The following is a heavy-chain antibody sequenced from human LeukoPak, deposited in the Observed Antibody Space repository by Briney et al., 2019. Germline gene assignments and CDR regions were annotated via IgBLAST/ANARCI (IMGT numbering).Heavy chain of an antibody. CDR2: IKEDGSNV. J-gene: IGHJ4*02. D-gene: IGHD2-15*01. Sequence: GRSLRLSCAASGFTFRTYAMTWVRQAPGRGLEWVARIKEDGSNVHYVDSVKGRFTISRDNAKNSLYLQMNSLRAEDTAVYYCAREWWYLDSWGQGTLVTVSS. CDR1: GFTFRTYA. CDR3: AREWWYLDS. V-gene: IGHV3-7*05.